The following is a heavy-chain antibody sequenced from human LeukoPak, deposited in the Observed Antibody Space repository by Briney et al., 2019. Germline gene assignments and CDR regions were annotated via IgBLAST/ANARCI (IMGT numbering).Heavy chain of an antibody. J-gene: IGHJ4*02. CDR3: ASGVGSSWPFDY. D-gene: IGHD6-13*01. CDR1: GGSISSYY. V-gene: IGHV4-59*01. CDR2: IYYSGST. Sequence: RPSETLSLTCTVSGGSISSYYWSWIRQPPGKGLEWIGYIYYSGSTNYNPSLKSRVTISVDTSKNQFSLKLSSVTAADTAVYYCASGVGSSWPFDYWGQGTLVTVSS.